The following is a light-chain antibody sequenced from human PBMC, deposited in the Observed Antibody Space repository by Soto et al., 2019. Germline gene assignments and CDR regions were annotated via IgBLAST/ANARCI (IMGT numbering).Light chain of an antibody. CDR3: LQHNSYPPT. CDR2: TAS. Sequence: DIQMTQSPSSLSASVGDRVTITCRASQGIRNDLGWYQQKPGKAPKRLIYTASSLQSGIPSRFSGSGSGTEXTXXISXXQPXXFATYYCLQHNSYPPTFGGGTKVEIK. CDR1: QGIRND. V-gene: IGKV1-17*01. J-gene: IGKJ4*01.